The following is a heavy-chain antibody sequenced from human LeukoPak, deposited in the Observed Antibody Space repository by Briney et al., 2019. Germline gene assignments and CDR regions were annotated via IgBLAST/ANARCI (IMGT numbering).Heavy chain of an antibody. CDR1: GFTFSTFA. J-gene: IGHJ4*02. CDR2: ISGSGSST. Sequence: GGSLRLSCAASGFTFSTFAMSWVRQAPGKGLEWVSAISGSGSSTYYTDSVKGRFTISRDNAKNSLYLQMNSLRAEDTALYYCARVLYSGYEADYWGQGTLVTVSS. CDR3: ARVLYSGYEADY. D-gene: IGHD5-12*01. V-gene: IGHV3-23*01.